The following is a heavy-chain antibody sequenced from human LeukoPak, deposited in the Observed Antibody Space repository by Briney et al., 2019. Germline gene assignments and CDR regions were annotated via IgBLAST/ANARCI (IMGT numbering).Heavy chain of an antibody. D-gene: IGHD3-16*02. J-gene: IGHJ4*02. CDR2: ISAYNGNT. CDR1: GYTFTSYG. V-gene: IGHV1-18*01. Sequence: ASVKVSCKASGYTFTSYGISWVRQAPGQGREWMGWISAYNGNTNYAQKLQGRVTMTTDTSTSTAYMELRSLRSDDTAVYYCARDTPHLHYDYVWGSYRYTLDYWGQGTLVTASS. CDR3: ARDTPHLHYDYVWGSYRYTLDY.